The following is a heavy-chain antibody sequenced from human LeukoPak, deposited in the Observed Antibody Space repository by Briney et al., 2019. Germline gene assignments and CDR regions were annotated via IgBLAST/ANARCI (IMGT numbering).Heavy chain of an antibody. V-gene: IGHV4-39*07. CDR1: GDSISSGSFY. Sequence: SETLSLTCTVSGDSISSGSFYWGWIRQPPGKGLEWIASGDYSGGTYYNPSLESRVAISADMSKKQISLKLTSVTGADTAVYYCAGERGEEYSSGWYKTNFFDNWGQGIRVTVSS. D-gene: IGHD6-19*01. CDR3: AGERGEEYSSGWYKTNFFDN. CDR2: GDYSGGT. J-gene: IGHJ4*02.